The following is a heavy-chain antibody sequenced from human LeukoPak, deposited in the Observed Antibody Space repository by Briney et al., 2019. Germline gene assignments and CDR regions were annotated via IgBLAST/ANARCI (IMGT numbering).Heavy chain of an antibody. Sequence: GGSLRLSCAASGFTFSSYSMNWVRQAPGKGLEWVSSISSSSSYIYYADSVKGRFTISRDNAKNSLYLQMNSLRAEDTAVYYCARDSVVVAANWFDPWGQGTLVTGSS. D-gene: IGHD2-15*01. J-gene: IGHJ5*02. V-gene: IGHV3-21*01. CDR1: GFTFSSYS. CDR2: ISSSSSYI. CDR3: ARDSVVVAANWFDP.